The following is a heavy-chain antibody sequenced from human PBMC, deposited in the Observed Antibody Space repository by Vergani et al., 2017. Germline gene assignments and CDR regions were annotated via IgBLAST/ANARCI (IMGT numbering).Heavy chain of an antibody. D-gene: IGHD3-22*01. CDR2: IWYDGSNK. V-gene: IGHV3-33*06. Sequence: QVQLVESGGGVVQPGRSLRLSCAASGFTFSSYGMHWVRQAPGKGLEWVAVIWYDGSNKYYADSVKGRFTISRDNSKNTLYLQMNSLRAEDTAVYYCAKARRIYDSSGYFDYWGQGTLVTVSS. CDR3: AKARRIYDSSGYFDY. CDR1: GFTFSSYG. J-gene: IGHJ4*02.